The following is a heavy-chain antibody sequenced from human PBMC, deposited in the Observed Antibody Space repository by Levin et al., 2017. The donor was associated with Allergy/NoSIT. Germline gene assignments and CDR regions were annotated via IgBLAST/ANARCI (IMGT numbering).Heavy chain of an antibody. CDR2: ISYDGSNK. CDR1: GFTFSSYA. CDR3: ARAPSGWSDDY. V-gene: IGHV3-30*04. Sequence: PGGSLRLSCAASGFTFSSYAMHWVRQAPGKGLEWVAVISYDGSNKYYADSVKGRFTISRDNSKNTLYLQMNSLRAEDTAVYYCARAPSGWSDDYWGQGTLVTVSS. D-gene: IGHD6-19*01. J-gene: IGHJ4*02.